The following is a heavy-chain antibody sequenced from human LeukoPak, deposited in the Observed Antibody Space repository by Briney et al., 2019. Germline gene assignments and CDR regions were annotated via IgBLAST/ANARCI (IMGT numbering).Heavy chain of an antibody. Sequence: PSETLSLTCTVSGGSFSSYYWTWIRQPPGKGLEWIGYIDHGGSTNYNPSLRSRVSISSETSKIQFSLELTSVTAADTAVYYCARLKATVSIHAYFDSWGQGTLVTVSS. V-gene: IGHV4-59*01. CDR2: IDHGGST. D-gene: IGHD4-17*01. J-gene: IGHJ4*02. CDR3: ARLKATVSIHAYFDS. CDR1: GGSFSSYY.